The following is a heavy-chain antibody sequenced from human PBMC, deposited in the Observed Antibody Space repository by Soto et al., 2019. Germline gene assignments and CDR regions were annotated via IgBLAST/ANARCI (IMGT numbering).Heavy chain of an antibody. Sequence: GGSLRLSCAASGFTFSSYWMHWVRHAPGKGLVWVSRINSDGSSTSYADSVKGRFTISRDNSKNTLYLQMNSLRAEDTAVYYCARVIVRTSYYDSSGYYFNYWGQGTLVTVSS. CDR3: ARVIVRTSYYDSSGYYFNY. V-gene: IGHV3-74*01. CDR1: GFTFSSYW. D-gene: IGHD3-22*01. J-gene: IGHJ4*02. CDR2: INSDGSST.